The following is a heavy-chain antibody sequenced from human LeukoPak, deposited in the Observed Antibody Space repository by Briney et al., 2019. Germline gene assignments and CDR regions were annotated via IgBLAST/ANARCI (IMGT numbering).Heavy chain of an antibody. CDR1: GFTFSTYI. V-gene: IGHV3-23*01. CDR2: ISGSGGST. J-gene: IGHJ4*02. CDR3: AKDKTRDSGYGAQLYYFDY. Sequence: PGGSLRLSCAASGFTFSTYIMNWVRQAPGKGLEWVSAISGSGGSTYYADSVKGRFTISRDNSKNTLYLQMNSLRAEDTAVYYCAKDKTRDSGYGAQLYYFDYWGQGTLVTVSS. D-gene: IGHD5-12*01.